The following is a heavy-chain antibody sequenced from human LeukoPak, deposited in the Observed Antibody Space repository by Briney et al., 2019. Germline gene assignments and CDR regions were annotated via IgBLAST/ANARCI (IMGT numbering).Heavy chain of an antibody. J-gene: IGHJ4*02. D-gene: IGHD2-2*02. CDR3: ARGLYTYNVRYFDS. CDR2: IHHYGSI. V-gene: IGHV4-34*01. CDR1: GGSFSGYY. Sequence: PSETLALTWAVYGGSFSGYYWSWIRQPPGKGLEWIGEIHHYGSINYNPYLKSRVTISVDTSKNQFSLRLSSVTAADTAVYYCARGLYTYNVRYFDSWGQGTLVTVSS.